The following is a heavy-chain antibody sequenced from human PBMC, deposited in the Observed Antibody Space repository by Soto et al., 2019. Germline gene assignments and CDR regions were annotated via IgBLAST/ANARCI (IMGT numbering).Heavy chain of an antibody. V-gene: IGHV4-31*03. CDR3: ARGSDKSYYYDSSGYYPHRALDD. J-gene: IGHJ4*02. D-gene: IGHD3-22*01. CDR2: NYYSGIT. Sequence: SETLSLTCTVSGGSISSGGYYWTWIRQHPGKGLEWIGYNYYSGITYYNPSLKSRVTISLDTSKNQFSLKLSSVTAADTAVYYCARGSDKSYYYDSSGYYPHRALDDWGQGTLVTVSS. CDR1: GGSISSGGYY.